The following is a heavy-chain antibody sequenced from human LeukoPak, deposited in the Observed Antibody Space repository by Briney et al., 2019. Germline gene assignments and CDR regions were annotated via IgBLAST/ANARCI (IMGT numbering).Heavy chain of an antibody. CDR1: GLTFSNAW. V-gene: IGHV3-15*01. J-gene: IGHJ4*02. Sequence: NPGGSLRLSCAASGLTFSNAWMSWVRQAPGKGLEWVGRIKNKADGGTTDYAATVKGRFTISRDDSRNTLYLQMNSLKTEDTAVYYCTTDPGDYPDYWGRGTLVTVSP. CDR3: TTDPGDYPDY. CDR2: IKNKADGGTT. D-gene: IGHD4-17*01.